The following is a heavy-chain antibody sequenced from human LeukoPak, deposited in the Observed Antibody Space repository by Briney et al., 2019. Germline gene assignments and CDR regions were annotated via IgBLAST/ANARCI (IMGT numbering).Heavy chain of an antibody. CDR2: ISYDGSNK. J-gene: IGHJ4*02. V-gene: IGHV3-30*18. CDR3: AKDGRRDGYNCPDY. CDR1: GFTSSSYG. Sequence: GGSLRLSCAASGFTSSSYGMHWVRQAPGKGLEWVAVISYDGSNKYYADSVKGRFTISRDNSKNTLYLQMNSLRAEDTAVYYCAKDGRRDGYNCPDYWGQGTLVTVSS. D-gene: IGHD5-24*01.